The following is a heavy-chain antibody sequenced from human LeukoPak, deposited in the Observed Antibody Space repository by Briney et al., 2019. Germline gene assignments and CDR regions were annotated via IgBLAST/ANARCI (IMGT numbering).Heavy chain of an antibody. CDR1: GFTFSSYS. CDR2: ISSSSSTI. V-gene: IGHV3-48*02. J-gene: IGHJ4*02. Sequence: GSLRLSCAASGFTFSSYSMNWVRQAPGKGLEWVSYISSSSSTIYYADSVKGRFTISRDNAKNSLYLQMNSLRDEDTAVYYCARATAITGTRYFDYWGQGTLVTVSS. CDR3: ARATAITGTRYFDY. D-gene: IGHD1-20*01.